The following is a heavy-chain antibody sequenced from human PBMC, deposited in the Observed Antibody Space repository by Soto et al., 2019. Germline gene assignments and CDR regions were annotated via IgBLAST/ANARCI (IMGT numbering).Heavy chain of an antibody. J-gene: IGHJ4*02. D-gene: IGHD3-22*01. CDR2: ISGSGGST. CDR3: AKSRAIYYDSSGSGGNLDY. Sequence: GGSLRLSCAASGFTFSTYIMHWVRQAPGKGLEWVSAISGSGGSTYYADSVKGRFTISRDNSKNTLYLQMNSLRAEDTAVYCCAKSRAIYYDSSGSGGNLDYWGQGTLVTVSS. V-gene: IGHV3-23*01. CDR1: GFTFSTYI.